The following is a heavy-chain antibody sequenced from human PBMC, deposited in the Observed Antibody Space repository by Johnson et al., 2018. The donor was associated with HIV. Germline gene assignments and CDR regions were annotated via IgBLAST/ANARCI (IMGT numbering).Heavy chain of an antibody. CDR3: ARVEGGSSSNAFDI. D-gene: IGHD6-13*01. Sequence: VQLVESGGGVARPGGSLRLSCAASGFNFDDYGMSWVRQAPGQGLEWVAGIKWNGGRTGYADTVQGRFTISRDNAKNSLYLQMNSLRAEDTAVYYCARVEGGSSSNAFDIWGQGTMVTVSS. CDR1: GFNFDDYG. V-gene: IGHV3-20*04. CDR2: IKWNGGRT. J-gene: IGHJ3*02.